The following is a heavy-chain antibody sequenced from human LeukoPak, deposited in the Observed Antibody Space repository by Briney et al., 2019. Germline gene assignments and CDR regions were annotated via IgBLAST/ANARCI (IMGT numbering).Heavy chain of an antibody. J-gene: IGHJ3*02. Sequence: GGSLRLSCAASGFTFSNYWMSWVRQAPGKGLEWVSAISGSGGSTYYADSVKGRFTISRDNSKNTLYLQMNSLRAEDTAVYYCAKGQPWSIAARDAFDIWGQGTMVTVSS. D-gene: IGHD6-6*01. CDR2: ISGSGGST. CDR3: AKGQPWSIAARDAFDI. V-gene: IGHV3-23*01. CDR1: GFTFSNYW.